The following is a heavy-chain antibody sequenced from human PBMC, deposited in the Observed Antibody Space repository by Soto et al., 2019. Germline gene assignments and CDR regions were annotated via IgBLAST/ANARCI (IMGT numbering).Heavy chain of an antibody. D-gene: IGHD3-10*02. CDR3: GKDVGDYVPYYYGVDV. CDR2: IAYDGNEK. V-gene: IGHV3-30*18. J-gene: IGHJ6*02. Sequence: QVQLVESGGGVVQPGTSLRLSCAASGFTFKTHAMHWVRQAPGKGLEWMVVIAYDGNEKFYADSVKGRFTISRDNSKNALYLQINTQRSEDTAVYYCGKDVGDYVPYYYGVDVWGQGTTVTVSS. CDR1: GFTFKTHA.